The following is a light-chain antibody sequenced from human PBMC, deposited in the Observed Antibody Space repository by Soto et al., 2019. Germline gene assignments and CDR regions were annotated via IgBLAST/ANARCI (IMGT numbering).Light chain of an antibody. V-gene: IGKV3-11*01. J-gene: IGKJ5*01. CDR2: DAS. CDR3: QQRSNWPPT. CDR1: QSFCSN. Sequence: EIVMTQSAATLSVSPGERDNLXCRASQSFCSNIGWYQQRPGQAPRLLIYDASPRAHGSPPRFSGSGSGTDFTRTISSLEPEDFAVYYGQQRSNWPPTFGQGTRLEIK.